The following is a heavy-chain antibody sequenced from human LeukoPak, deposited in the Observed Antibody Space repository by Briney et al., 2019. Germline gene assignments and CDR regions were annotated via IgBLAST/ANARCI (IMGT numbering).Heavy chain of an antibody. CDR2: VGTAGDT. D-gene: IGHD4-23*01. Sequence: PGGSLRLSRAASGFTFSNYGMHWVRQATGKGLEWVSSVGTAGDTDYPGSVKGRFTISRENAKNSLYPQMDSLRPEDTAVYYCAREVYGGNQDAFDIWGQGTMVSVSS. J-gene: IGHJ3*02. CDR3: AREVYGGNQDAFDI. V-gene: IGHV3-13*01. CDR1: GFTFSNYG.